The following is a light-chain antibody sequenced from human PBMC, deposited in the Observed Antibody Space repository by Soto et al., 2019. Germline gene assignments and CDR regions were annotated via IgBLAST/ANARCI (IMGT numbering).Light chain of an antibody. J-gene: IGKJ5*01. CDR2: GAS. CDR1: QGISXW. Sequence: DIQMSQSPSSVSASVGDRVTITCRASQGISXWVAWYQQKPGKAPELLIFGASSLQSGVPSRFSGSGSGTDFTVTINSVQPEDFATYYCQQADSFPITFGQGTRLEIK. CDR3: QQADSFPIT. V-gene: IGKV1D-12*01.